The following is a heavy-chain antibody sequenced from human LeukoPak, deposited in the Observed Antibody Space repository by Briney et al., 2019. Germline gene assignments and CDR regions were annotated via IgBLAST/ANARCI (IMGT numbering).Heavy chain of an antibody. CDR1: GFTFSSYE. CDR2: ISSSGGTI. CDR3: AKDQRSIAVAGYFDS. J-gene: IGHJ4*02. D-gene: IGHD6-19*01. V-gene: IGHV3-48*03. Sequence: GGSLRLSCAASGFTFSSYEMNWVRQAPGKGLEWLSYISSSGGTIHYADSVKGRFTISRDNAKDSLYLQMNSLRAEDTAVYYCAKDQRSIAVAGYFDSWGQGTLVTVSS.